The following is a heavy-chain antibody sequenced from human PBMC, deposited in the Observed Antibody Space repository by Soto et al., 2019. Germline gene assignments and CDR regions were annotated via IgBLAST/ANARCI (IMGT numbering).Heavy chain of an antibody. CDR3: ARLIWFGEEGASYGMDV. D-gene: IGHD3-10*01. CDR1: GGSISSSSYY. J-gene: IGHJ6*02. Sequence: SETLSLTCTVSGGSISSSSYYWCWIRQPPGKGLEWIGSIYYSGSTYYNPSLKSRVTISVDTSKNQFSLKLSSVTAADTAVYYCARLIWFGEEGASYGMDVWGQGTTVTVSS. V-gene: IGHV4-39*01. CDR2: IYYSGST.